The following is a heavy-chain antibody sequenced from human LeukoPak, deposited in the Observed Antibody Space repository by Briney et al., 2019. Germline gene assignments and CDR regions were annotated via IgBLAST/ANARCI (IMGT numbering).Heavy chain of an antibody. D-gene: IGHD6-19*01. CDR3: AYHTGIAVAAFDY. Sequence: GGSLRLSCAASGFTFSSYAMSWVRQAPGKRLGWVSAISGSGGSTYYADSVKGRFTISRDNSKNTLYLQMNSLRAEDTAVYYCAYHTGIAVAAFDYWGQGTLVTVSS. CDR2: ISGSGGST. J-gene: IGHJ4*02. V-gene: IGHV3-23*01. CDR1: GFTFSSYA.